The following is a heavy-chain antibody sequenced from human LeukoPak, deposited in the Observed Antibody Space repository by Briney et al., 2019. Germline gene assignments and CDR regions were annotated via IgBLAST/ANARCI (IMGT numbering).Heavy chain of an antibody. CDR1: GGSIRHYY. J-gene: IGHJ5*02. D-gene: IGHD2-15*01. Sequence: SETLSLTCTVSGGSIRHYYWSWVRRPPGKGLEWIGYIFYSGITNYNPSLKSRVTMSVDMSKNQFSLKLSSVTAADTAVYYCARDRNAFYCSGGSCYSGWFDPWGQGTLVTVSS. CDR2: IFYSGIT. V-gene: IGHV4-59*12. CDR3: ARDRNAFYCSGGSCYSGWFDP.